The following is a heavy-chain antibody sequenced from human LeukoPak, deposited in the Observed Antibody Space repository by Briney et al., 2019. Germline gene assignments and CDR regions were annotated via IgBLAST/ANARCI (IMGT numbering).Heavy chain of an antibody. CDR3: AKANHYGDYLDY. CDR1: GFTFDDYA. V-gene: IGHV3-9*01. J-gene: IGHJ4*02. Sequence: GRSLRLSCAASGFTFDDYAMYWVRQAPGKGLEWVSGISWSSGSIGYADSVKGRFTISRDNAKDSLYLQMNSLRAEDTALYYCAKANHYGDYLDYWGQGTLVTVSS. CDR2: ISWSSGSI. D-gene: IGHD4-17*01.